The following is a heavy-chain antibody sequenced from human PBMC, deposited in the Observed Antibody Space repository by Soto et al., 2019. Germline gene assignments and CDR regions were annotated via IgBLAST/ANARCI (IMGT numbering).Heavy chain of an antibody. D-gene: IGHD3-16*01. V-gene: IGHV3-23*01. CDR2: VSASGRQT. CDR1: AFSFSSYP. J-gene: IGHJ3*01. Sequence: QLLESGGGLVQPGGSLRLSCAAAAFSFSSYPMNWVRQAPGQGLEWISIVSASGRQTYYADPGKGRFTSARDNSKNTLYLEVNRLRDDDTSVYYCAKDIENGVGAFDLWGHGAQVIVSS. CDR3: AKDIENGVGAFDL.